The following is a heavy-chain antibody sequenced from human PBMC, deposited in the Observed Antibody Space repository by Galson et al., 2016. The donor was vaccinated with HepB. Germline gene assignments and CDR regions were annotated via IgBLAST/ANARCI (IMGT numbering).Heavy chain of an antibody. CDR3: ARGGGDFTFDH. V-gene: IGHV1-18*01. Sequence: SVKVSCKASGYIFSTYNINWVRQAPGQGLEWMGWISGFNGDTKYAQDFQGRITMTTDTSTNTAYLELRSPRSDDTAIYYCARGGGDFTFDHWGQGTLVTVSS. CDR2: ISGFNGDT. CDR1: GYIFSTYN. J-gene: IGHJ5*02. D-gene: IGHD3-10*01.